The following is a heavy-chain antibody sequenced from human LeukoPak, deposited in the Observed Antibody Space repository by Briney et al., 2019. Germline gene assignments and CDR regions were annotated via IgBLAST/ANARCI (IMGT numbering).Heavy chain of an antibody. J-gene: IGHJ4*02. CDR3: ARGPDCSGGSCTDRPFDY. CDR1: GGSFSGYY. CDR2: INHSGST. D-gene: IGHD2-15*01. Sequence: PSETLSPTCAVYGGSFSGYYWSWIRQPPGKGLEWIGEINHSGSTNSNPSLKSRVTISIDTSKNQFSLNPRSVTAADTAVYYCARGPDCSGGSCTDRPFDYWDQGTLVTVSS. V-gene: IGHV4-34*01.